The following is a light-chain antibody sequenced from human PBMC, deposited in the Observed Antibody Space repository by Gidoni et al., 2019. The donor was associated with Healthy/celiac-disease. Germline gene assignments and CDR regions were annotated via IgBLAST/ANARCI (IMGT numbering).Light chain of an antibody. J-gene: IGLJ2*01. CDR2: SNT. Sequence: QSVLTHPPSASGTPWQRVTISCSESSSNIGSNTVNWYQQLPGTAPKLLIYSNTQRPSGVPVRFSGSKSGTSASLAISGLQSEDDADYYCAAWDDSLNGVVFGGGTKLTVL. CDR1: SSNIGSNT. V-gene: IGLV1-44*01. CDR3: AAWDDSLNGVV.